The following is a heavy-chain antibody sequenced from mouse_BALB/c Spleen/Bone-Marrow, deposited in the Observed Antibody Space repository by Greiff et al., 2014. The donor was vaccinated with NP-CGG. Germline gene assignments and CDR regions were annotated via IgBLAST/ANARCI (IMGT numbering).Heavy chain of an antibody. CDR3: SRDYYGSGYFDC. Sequence: DVQLQESGPGLVIPSQSVSLTCTVSGSSITSDYAWNWIRQFPGSKLEWMGYINYNGSTTYNPSLTSRISITRNTSKNQLFLQLNSVTNEDTATYYCSRDYYGSGYFDCWGHGTTLTVSS. CDR1: GSSITSDYA. D-gene: IGHD1-1*01. V-gene: IGHV3-2*02. J-gene: IGHJ2*01. CDR2: INYNGST.